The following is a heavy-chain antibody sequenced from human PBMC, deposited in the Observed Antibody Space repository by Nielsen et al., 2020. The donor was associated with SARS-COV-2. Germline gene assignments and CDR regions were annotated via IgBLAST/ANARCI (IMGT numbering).Heavy chain of an antibody. J-gene: IGHJ5*02. D-gene: IGHD5/OR15-5a*01. Sequence: GESLKISCAASEFTFGSSWMHWVRQAPGKGLVWVSRINSDGRTTTYADSVKGRFTISRDNAKNTLYLQMNSLRAEDTAVYYCARAKFYDSGVDPWGQGTLVTVSS. V-gene: IGHV3-74*01. CDR1: EFTFGSSW. CDR2: INSDGRTT. CDR3: ARAKFYDSGVDP.